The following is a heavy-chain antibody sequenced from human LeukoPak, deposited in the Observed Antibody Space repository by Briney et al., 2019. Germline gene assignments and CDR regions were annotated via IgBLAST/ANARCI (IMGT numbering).Heavy chain of an antibody. CDR3: APYCSSPTCYEVYFDS. D-gene: IGHD2-2*01. CDR2: ISSSGSTM. CDR1: GFTFSTYS. J-gene: IGHJ4*02. Sequence: PGGSLRLSCAASGFTFSTYSMNWVRQAPGKGLEWISYISSSGSTMYYADSVKGRFTIPRDKAKNSLYLQVYSLRVEDTAVYYCAPYCSSPTCYEVYFDSWGQGTLVTVSS. V-gene: IGHV3-48*01.